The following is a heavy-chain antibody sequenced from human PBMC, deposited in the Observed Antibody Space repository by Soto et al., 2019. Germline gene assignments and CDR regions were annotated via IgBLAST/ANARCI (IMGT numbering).Heavy chain of an antibody. Sequence: EVQLLESGGGLIQPGGSLRLSCAASGFTFTTYAMRWVRQAPGKGLEWVSAISASGDITYYAESVKGRFTIPRDSSKNTLYLQMNGLRAEDTAIYYCAKDSNLLPWGSNHWGQGTLVTVSS. CDR1: GFTFTTYA. CDR2: ISASGDIT. D-gene: IGHD2-15*01. V-gene: IGHV3-23*01. J-gene: IGHJ5*02. CDR3: AKDSNLLPWGSNH.